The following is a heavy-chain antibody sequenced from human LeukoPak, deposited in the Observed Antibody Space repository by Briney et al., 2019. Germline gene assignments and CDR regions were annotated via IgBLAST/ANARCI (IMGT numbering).Heavy chain of an antibody. CDR1: GYTFTSYG. J-gene: IGHJ6*02. V-gene: IGHV1-18*01. CDR2: ISAYNGNT. Sequence: GASVKVSCKASGYTFTSYGISWVRQAPGQGLEWMGWISAYNGNTNYAQKLQGRVTMTTDTSTSTAYMELRSLRSDDTAVYYCARWSSYGSGSYARYYYGMDVWGQGTTVTVSS. D-gene: IGHD3-10*01. CDR3: ARWSSYGSGSYARYYYGMDV.